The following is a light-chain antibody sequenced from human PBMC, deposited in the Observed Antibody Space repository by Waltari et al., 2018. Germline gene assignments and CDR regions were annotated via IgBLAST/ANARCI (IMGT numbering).Light chain of an antibody. J-gene: IGLJ3*02. V-gene: IGLV8-61*02. CDR2: QAN. Sequence: FQPTSGRAPRTLVYQANARSSGVPDCFSVPIRRNTADLTLTGAQADDESDYYCVLYMGSVIWVFGRGTRLTVL. CDR3: VLYMGSVIWV.